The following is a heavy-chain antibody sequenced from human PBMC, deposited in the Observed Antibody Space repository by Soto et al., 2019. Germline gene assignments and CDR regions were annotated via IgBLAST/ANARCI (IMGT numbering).Heavy chain of an antibody. CDR3: ARGVSYRWVY. D-gene: IGHD3-16*02. CDR1: GGSISRSIW. V-gene: IGHV4-4*03. J-gene: IGHJ4*02. CDR2: IYHSGTT. Sequence: QVQLQESGPGLVKPPGTLSLTCAVSGGSISRSIWWSWVRLPPGKGLEWIGEIYHSGTTNYIQSLTSRLTMSVDKSGNQVSLELTSVAAADTAVYYCARGVSYRWVYWGQGTLVTVSS.